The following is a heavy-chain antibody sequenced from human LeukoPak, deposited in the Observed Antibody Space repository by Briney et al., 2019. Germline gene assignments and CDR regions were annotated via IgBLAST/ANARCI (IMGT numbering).Heavy chain of an antibody. CDR2: ISTSSSYI. V-gene: IGHV3-21*01. CDR1: GFTFSSYS. Sequence: PGGSLRLSCAASGFTFSSYSMNWVRQAPGKGLEWVSFISTSSSYIHNADSVKGRFTISRDNAKNSLYLQMNSLRAEDTAVYYCARDRHKYNYDSSGYPPYWGQGTLVTVSS. J-gene: IGHJ4*02. D-gene: IGHD3-22*01. CDR3: ARDRHKYNYDSSGYPPY.